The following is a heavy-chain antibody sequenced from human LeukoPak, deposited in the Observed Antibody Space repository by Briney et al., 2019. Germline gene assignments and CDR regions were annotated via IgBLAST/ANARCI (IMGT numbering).Heavy chain of an antibody. V-gene: IGHV3-23*01. J-gene: IGHJ5*02. CDR2: ISGSGGST. CDR1: GFTFSNYA. Sequence: GGSLRLSCAASGFTFSNYAMSWVRQAPGKGLEWVSVISGSGGSTYYADSVKGRFTISRDNSKNTLYPQMNSLRAEDTAVYYCAKDGQYGGYGALGWFDPWGQGTLVTVSS. CDR3: AKDGQYGGYGALGWFDP. D-gene: IGHD5-12*01.